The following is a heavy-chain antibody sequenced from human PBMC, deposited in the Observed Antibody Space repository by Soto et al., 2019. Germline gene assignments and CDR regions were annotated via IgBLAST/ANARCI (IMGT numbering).Heavy chain of an antibody. Sequence: PSETLSLTCAVYGGSFSDYYWSWIRKPPGRGLEWIGEINHSEDTNYNPSLKSRVTMSVDTSKNQFSLKVTSVTAADTAVYYCARGFSPSMITFLTYWGQGTLVTVSS. V-gene: IGHV4-34*01. CDR1: GGSFSDYY. CDR3: ARGFSPSMITFLTY. CDR2: INHSEDT. J-gene: IGHJ4*02. D-gene: IGHD3-16*01.